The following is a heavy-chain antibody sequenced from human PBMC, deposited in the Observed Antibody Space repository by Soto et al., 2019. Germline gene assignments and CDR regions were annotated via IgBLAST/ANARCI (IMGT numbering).Heavy chain of an antibody. CDR2: INPNSGDT. CDR1: GYIFTGYY. V-gene: IGHV1-2*04. J-gene: IGHJ4*02. D-gene: IGHD6-19*01. Sequence: QVQLLQSGAELKKPGASVKVSCKASGYIFTGYYMHWVRQAPGQGLEWMGWINPNSGDTNYTQKFQVWVTMTRDTSISTAYMELSRLRSDDTTVYYCATSRISIAVAGETEYYFDYWGQGTPVTVSS. CDR3: ATSRISIAVAGETEYYFDY.